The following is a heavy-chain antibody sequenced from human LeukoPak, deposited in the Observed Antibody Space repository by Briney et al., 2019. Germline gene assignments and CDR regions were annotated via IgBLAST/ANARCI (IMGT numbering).Heavy chain of an antibody. CDR1: GYTFTSYD. J-gene: IGHJ5*02. V-gene: IGHV1-8*01. CDR2: MNPNSGNI. CDR3: ARENDYVWGSYRYGPTGWFDP. Sequence: GASVKVSCKASGYTFTSYDINWVRQATGQGLEWMGWMNPNSGNIGYAQKFQGRVTMTRNTSISTAYMELSSLRSEDTAVYYCARENDYVWGSYRYGPTGWFDPWGQGTLVTVSS. D-gene: IGHD3-16*02.